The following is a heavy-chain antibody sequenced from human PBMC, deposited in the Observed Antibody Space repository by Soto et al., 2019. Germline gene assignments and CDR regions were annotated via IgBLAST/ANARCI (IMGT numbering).Heavy chain of an antibody. CDR2: IYYTGAT. CDR3: ARVFSSGSGWMYYFDF. V-gene: IGHV4-4*02. CDR1: SGSISTGNW. D-gene: IGHD6-25*01. J-gene: IGHJ4*02. Sequence: QVELQESGPRLVKSSGTLSLTCEVSSGSISTGNWWSWVRQPPGKGLEWIGEIYYTGATNYNPSLKSRVTMTIDKSKDQFSLILTSATAADTAVYYCARVFSSGSGWMYYFDFWGQGLLFSVSS.